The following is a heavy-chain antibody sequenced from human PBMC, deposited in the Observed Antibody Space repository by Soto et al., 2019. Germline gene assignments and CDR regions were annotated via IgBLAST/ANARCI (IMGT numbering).Heavy chain of an antibody. V-gene: IGHV4-31*03. CDR1: GGSISSGGYY. CDR2: IYYSGST. D-gene: IGHD6-19*01. J-gene: IGHJ5*02. Sequence: KTSETLSLTCTVSGGSISSGGYYWSWIRQHPGKGLEWIGYIYYSGSTYYNPSLKSRVTISVDTSKNQFSLKLSSVTAADTAVYYCARGSLYNFDSSGTELWFDPWGQGALVTVSS. CDR3: ARGSLYNFDSSGTELWFDP.